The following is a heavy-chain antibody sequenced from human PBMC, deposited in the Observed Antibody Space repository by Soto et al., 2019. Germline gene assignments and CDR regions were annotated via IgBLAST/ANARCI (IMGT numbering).Heavy chain of an antibody. CDR2: ISASGGSS. J-gene: IGHJ4*02. CDR1: VFTFSDYV. Sequence: VGSLRLSCAASVFTFSDYVMSCVRHAPGKGLEWVSGISASGGSSYDVDSVRGRFTISRDNSKNTLFLQMNSLTDEDTAVYYCAKGGDYWSGFSTDWGQGTLVTVSS. CDR3: AKGGDYWSGFSTD. D-gene: IGHD3-3*01. V-gene: IGHV3-23*01.